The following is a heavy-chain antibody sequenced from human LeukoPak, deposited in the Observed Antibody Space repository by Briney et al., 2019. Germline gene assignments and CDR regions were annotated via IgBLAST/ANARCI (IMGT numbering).Heavy chain of an antibody. V-gene: IGHV3-74*01. CDR2: INSDGSNT. J-gene: IGHJ3*02. D-gene: IGHD3-10*01. Sequence: GGSLRLSCVGSGFTLSSYWMHWVRQAPGKGLVWVSTINSDGSNTNYADSVKGRFTISRDNAKNSLYLQMNSLRAEDTAVYYCARETKRVGDAFDIWGQGTMVTVSS. CDR3: ARETKRVGDAFDI. CDR1: GFTLSSYW.